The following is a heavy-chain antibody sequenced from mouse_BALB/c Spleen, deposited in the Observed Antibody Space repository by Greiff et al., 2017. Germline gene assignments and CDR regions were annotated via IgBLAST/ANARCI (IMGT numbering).Heavy chain of an antibody. CDR1: GFTFSSYY. CDR2: INSNGGST. Sequence: EVKLVESGGGLVKLGGSLKLSCAASGFTFSSYYMSWVRQTPEKRLELVAAINSNGGSTYYPDTVKGRFTISRDNAKNTLYLQMSSLKSEDTALYYCARHDYDGDWYFDVWGAGTTVTVSS. D-gene: IGHD2-4*01. CDR3: ARHDYDGDWYFDV. J-gene: IGHJ1*01. V-gene: IGHV5-6-2*01.